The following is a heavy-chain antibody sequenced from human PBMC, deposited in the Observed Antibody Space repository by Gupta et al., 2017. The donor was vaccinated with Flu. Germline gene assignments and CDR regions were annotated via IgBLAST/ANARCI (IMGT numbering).Heavy chain of an antibody. CDR3: ARETIVVVPAATSNYMDV. D-gene: IGHD2-2*01. V-gene: IGHV3-48*03. J-gene: IGHJ6*03. Sequence: GKGLEWVSYISSSGSTIYYADSVKGRFTISRDNAKNSLYLQMNSLRAEDTAVYYCARETIVVVPAATSNYMDVWGKGTTVTVSS. CDR2: ISSSGSTI.